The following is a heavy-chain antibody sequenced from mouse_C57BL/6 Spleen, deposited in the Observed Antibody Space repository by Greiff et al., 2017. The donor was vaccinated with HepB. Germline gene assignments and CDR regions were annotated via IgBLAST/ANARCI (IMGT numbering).Heavy chain of an antibody. Sequence: QVQLQQSGPELVKPGASVKISCKASGYAFSSSWMNWVKQRPGKGLEWIGRIYPGDGDTNYNGKFKGKATLTADKSSSTAYRQISSRTSEDSAVYFCAILGDYDAYFDYWGQGTTLTVST. V-gene: IGHV1-82*01. CDR1: GYAFSSSW. D-gene: IGHD2-4*01. CDR2: IYPGDGDT. J-gene: IGHJ2*01. CDR3: AILGDYDAYFDY.